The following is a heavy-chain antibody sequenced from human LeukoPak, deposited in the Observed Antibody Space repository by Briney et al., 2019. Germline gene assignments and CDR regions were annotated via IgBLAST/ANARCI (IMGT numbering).Heavy chain of an antibody. D-gene: IGHD2-2*01. CDR2: IYYSGST. CDR1: GGSISSGDYY. V-gene: IGHV4-30-4*08. CDR3: ATDPVPVSPHAFDI. J-gene: IGHJ3*02. Sequence: SQTLSLTCTVSGGSISSGDYYWSWIRQPPGNGLEWIGYIYYSGSTYYNPSLKSRVTISVDTSKNQFSLKLSSVTAADTAVYYSATDPVPVSPHAFDIWPQGTMVTVFS.